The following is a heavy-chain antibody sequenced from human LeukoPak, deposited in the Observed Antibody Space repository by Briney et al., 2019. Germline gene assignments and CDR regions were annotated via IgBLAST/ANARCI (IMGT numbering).Heavy chain of an antibody. D-gene: IGHD6-19*01. V-gene: IGHV1-2*02. J-gene: IGHJ4*02. CDR1: GYTFTGYY. CDR3: ARVEQWLVLGPFDY. CDR2: INPNSGGT. Sequence: ASVKVSCKASGYTFTGYYMHWVRQAPGQGPEWMGWINPNSGGTNYAQKFQGRVTMTRDTSISTAYMELSRLRSDDTAVYYCARVEQWLVLGPFDYWGQGTLVTVSS.